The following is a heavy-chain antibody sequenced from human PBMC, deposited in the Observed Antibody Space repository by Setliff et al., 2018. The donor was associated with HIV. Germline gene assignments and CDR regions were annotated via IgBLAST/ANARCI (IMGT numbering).Heavy chain of an antibody. D-gene: IGHD5-18*01. CDR2: THHSGTT. CDR1: GYPISSGFY. CDR3: ARDYGQEDTAMDFNY. J-gene: IGHJ4*02. Sequence: SETLSLTCAVSGYPISSGFYWGWVRQPPGKGLEWIGSTHHSGTTYYNPSLKSRVAISLHTSKNQFSLRLTSVTAADTAVYYCARDYGQEDTAMDFNYWGRGTLVTVSS. V-gene: IGHV4-38-2*02.